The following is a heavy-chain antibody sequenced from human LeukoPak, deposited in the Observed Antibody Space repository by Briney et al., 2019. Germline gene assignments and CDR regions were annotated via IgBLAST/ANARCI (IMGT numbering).Heavy chain of an antibody. CDR3: ARGRMAATVWFDP. CDR2: ISYSGST. CDR1: GGSLSDYY. V-gene: IGHV4-59*01. D-gene: IGHD1-26*01. Sequence: ASETLSLTCTVSGGSLSDYYWSWIRQPPGKGLEWIGYISYSGSTNYNPSLKSRVTISIDTSKNQFSLKLSFVTAADTAVYYCARGRMAATVWFDPWGQGTLVTVSS. J-gene: IGHJ5*02.